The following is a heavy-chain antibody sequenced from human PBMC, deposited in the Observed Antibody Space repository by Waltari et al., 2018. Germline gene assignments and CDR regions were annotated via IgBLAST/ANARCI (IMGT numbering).Heavy chain of an antibody. CDR3: ARGVGSSSWYFNREGVGCLDY. V-gene: IGHV1-8*01. Sequence: QVQLVQSGAEVKKPGASVKVSCKASVYTFTRYDINWVRQAHGPGLEWMGWMNPNSGNTGYAQKFQGRVTMTRNTSISTAYMELSSLRSEDTAVYYCARGVGSSSWYFNREGVGCLDYWGQGTLVTVSS. J-gene: IGHJ4*02. CDR1: VYTFTRYD. CDR2: MNPNSGNT. D-gene: IGHD6-13*01.